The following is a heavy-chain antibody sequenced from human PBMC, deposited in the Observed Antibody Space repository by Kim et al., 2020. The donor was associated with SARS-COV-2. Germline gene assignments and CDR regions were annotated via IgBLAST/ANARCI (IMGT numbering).Heavy chain of an antibody. CDR3: ARDRGTDIVVVVAATPGYYCGMDV. CDR1: GGTFSSYA. J-gene: IGHJ6*02. V-gene: IGHV1-69*13. CDR2: IIPIFGTA. Sequence: SVKVSCKASGGTFSSYAISWVRQAPGQGLEWMGGIIPIFGTANYAQKFQGRVTITADESTSTAYMELSSLRSEDTAVYYCARDRGTDIVVVVAATPGYYCGMDVWGQGTTVTVSS. D-gene: IGHD2-15*01.